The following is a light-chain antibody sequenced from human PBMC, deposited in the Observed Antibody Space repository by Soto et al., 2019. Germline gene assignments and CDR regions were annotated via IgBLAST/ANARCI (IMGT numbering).Light chain of an antibody. CDR3: QQYGSSPVYT. V-gene: IGKV3-20*01. Sequence: EIVLTQSPGTLSLSPGERATLSCRASQSVSSSYLAWYQQKPGQAPRLLIYGASSRATGIPDRFSGSGSGTDFTLTISRLEPEDFAVYYCQQYGSSPVYTFGQGTQLE. CDR2: GAS. CDR1: QSVSSSY. J-gene: IGKJ2*01.